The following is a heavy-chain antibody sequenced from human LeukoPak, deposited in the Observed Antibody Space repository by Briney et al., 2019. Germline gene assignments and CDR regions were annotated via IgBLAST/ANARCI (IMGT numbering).Heavy chain of an antibody. CDR3: ASGPSSGWFYFDY. V-gene: IGHV3-7*01. D-gene: IGHD6-19*01. J-gene: IGHJ4*02. CDR1: GFTFSSYW. CDR2: IKADGIEK. Sequence: PGGSLRLSCAASGFTFSSYWMSWVRQAPGKGLEWVANIKADGIEKHYVDSVKGRFTISRDNTKNSLYLQMNSLRAEDTAVYYCASGPSSGWFYFDYWGQGTLVTVSS.